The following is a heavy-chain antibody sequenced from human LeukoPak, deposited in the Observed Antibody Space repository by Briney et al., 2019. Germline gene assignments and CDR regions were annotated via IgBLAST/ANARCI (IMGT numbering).Heavy chain of an antibody. CDR1: QFTFRNYE. CDR2: TGSSTI. D-gene: IGHD3-22*01. J-gene: IGHJ4*02. CDR3: TSSKWFYFDS. Sequence: GGSLRLTCTTSQFTFRNYEVNWVRQAPGKGLEWISFTGSSTIQYADSVTGRFTISRDNAKNSLYLQMNSLRVEDTAVYYCTSSKWFYFDSWGQGTLVTVSS. V-gene: IGHV3-48*03.